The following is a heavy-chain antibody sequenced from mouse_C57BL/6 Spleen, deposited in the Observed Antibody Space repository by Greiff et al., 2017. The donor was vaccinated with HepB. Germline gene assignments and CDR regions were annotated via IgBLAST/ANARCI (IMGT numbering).Heavy chain of an antibody. Sequence: TQSGAELVRPGASVKLSCKASGYTFTDYYINWVKQRPGQGLEWIARIYPGSGNTYYNEKFKGKATLTAEKSSSTAYMQLSSLTSEDAAVYCGARNWDRYAMDYWGQGTSVTVSS. D-gene: IGHD4-1*01. CDR2: IYPGSGNT. V-gene: IGHV1-76*01. CDR1: GYTFTDYY. CDR3: ARNWDRYAMDY. J-gene: IGHJ4*01.